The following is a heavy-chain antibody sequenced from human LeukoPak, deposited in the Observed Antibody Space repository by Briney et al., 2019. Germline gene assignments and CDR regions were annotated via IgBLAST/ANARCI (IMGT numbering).Heavy chain of an antibody. CDR1: GGSISSGGYY. CDR2: IYHSGST. V-gene: IGHV4-30-2*01. D-gene: IGHD6-13*01. J-gene: IGHJ5*02. Sequence: PSQTLSLTCTVSGGSISSGGYYWSWIRQPPEKGLEWIGYIYHSGSTYYNPSLKSRVTISVDKSKNQFSLKLSSVTAADTAVYYCARDRYSSRWYRGFDPWGQGTLVTVSS. CDR3: ARDRYSSRWYRGFDP.